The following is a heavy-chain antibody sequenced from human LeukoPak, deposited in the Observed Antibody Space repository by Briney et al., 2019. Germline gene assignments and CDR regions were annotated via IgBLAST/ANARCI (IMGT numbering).Heavy chain of an antibody. CDR1: GYTLTELS. D-gene: IGHD3-3*01. V-gene: IGHV1-24*01. Sequence: VASVKVSCKVSGYTLTELSMHWVRQAPGKGLEWMGGFDPEDGETIYAQKFQGRVTMTEDTSTDTAYMELSSLRSEDTAVYYCATDLERWLLYGRYGGWFDPWGQGTLVTVSS. J-gene: IGHJ5*02. CDR3: ATDLERWLLYGRYGGWFDP. CDR2: FDPEDGET.